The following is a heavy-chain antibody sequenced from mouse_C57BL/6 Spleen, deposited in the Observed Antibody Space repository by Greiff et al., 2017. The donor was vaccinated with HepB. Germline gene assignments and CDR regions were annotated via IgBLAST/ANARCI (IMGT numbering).Heavy chain of an antibody. CDR1: GYTFTDYY. V-gene: IGHV1-76*01. D-gene: IGHD1-1*01. CDR2: IYPGSGNT. J-gene: IGHJ1*03. Sequence: VQLQQSGAELVRPGASVKLSCKASGYTFTDYYINWVKQRPGQGLEWIARIYPGSGNTYYNEKFKGKATLTAEKSSSTAYMQLSSLTSADAAVYFCARWHYGSSYRYFDVWGTGTTVTVSS. CDR3: ARWHYGSSYRYFDV.